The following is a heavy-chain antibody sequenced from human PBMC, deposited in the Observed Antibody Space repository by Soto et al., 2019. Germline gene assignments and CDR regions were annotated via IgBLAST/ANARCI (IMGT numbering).Heavy chain of an antibody. Sequence: SETLSLTCTVSGGSVNSVDYYWSWIRQPPAEGLEWIGYIFFSGRTDYNPSLKSRVSISVDTSKNQFSLELTSVTAADTAVYYCARATVTTCCTFDYWGQGTLVTVS. CDR3: ARATVTTCCTFDY. D-gene: IGHD4-17*01. CDR2: IFFSGRT. V-gene: IGHV4-30-4*01. CDR1: GGSVNSVDYY. J-gene: IGHJ4*02.